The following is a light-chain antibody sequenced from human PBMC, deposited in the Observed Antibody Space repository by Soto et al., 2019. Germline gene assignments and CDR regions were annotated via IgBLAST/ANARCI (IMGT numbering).Light chain of an antibody. V-gene: IGKV3-15*01. Sequence: EIVMTQSPATLSVSPGERATLSCRASQSISSNLAWYQQKPGQTPRLLSHGASTRATGIPARFSGSGSGTEFTLTISSLQSEDFAVYYCQEDNNWPGTFGQGTKVEIK. CDR2: GAS. J-gene: IGKJ1*01. CDR3: QEDNNWPGT. CDR1: QSISSN.